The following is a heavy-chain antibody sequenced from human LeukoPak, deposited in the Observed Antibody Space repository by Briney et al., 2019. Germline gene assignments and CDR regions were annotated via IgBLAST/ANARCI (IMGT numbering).Heavy chain of an antibody. Sequence: PGGSLRLSCGLSGYLLSRRYISLVRQAPGKGLEWVSIIYTGGDTYYADSVKGRFTISRDNSNNTLYLQMNSLRAEDTGMYYCARERRYSSSLYFWNWGQRTLVTVSS. CDR2: IYTGGDT. V-gene: IGHV3-53*01. CDR3: ARERRYSSSLYFWN. D-gene: IGHD6-13*01. CDR1: GYLLSRRY. J-gene: IGHJ4*02.